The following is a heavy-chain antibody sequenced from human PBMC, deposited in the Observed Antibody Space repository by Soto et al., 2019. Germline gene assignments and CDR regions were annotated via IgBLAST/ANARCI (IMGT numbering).Heavy chain of an antibody. Sequence: SKTLLLTCATLADGVASKRAAWNWIRQSPSRGLEWLGRTYYRPKWYNDYAVSVKSRITIHPDTSKNQFSLQLNSVTPEDTAVYYCARGKDWGEYYLHYWPQGTLVTVTS. D-gene: IGHD7-27*01. V-gene: IGHV6-1*01. CDR2: TYYRPKWYN. J-gene: IGHJ4*02. CDR3: ARGKDWGEYYLHY. CDR1: ADGVASKRAA.